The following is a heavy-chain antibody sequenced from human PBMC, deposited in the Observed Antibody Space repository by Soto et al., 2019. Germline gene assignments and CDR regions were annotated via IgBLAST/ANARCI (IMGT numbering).Heavy chain of an antibody. V-gene: IGHV1-69*13. D-gene: IGHD2-2*02. CDR2: IIPIFGTA. CDR1: GGTFSSSA. Sequence: SVKVSWKGSGGTFSSSAISWVRQAPGQGLEWVGRIIPIFGTANYAQKFQDRVTITADESTSTAYMELSSLRSEDTAVYYCARAAICSSTSCYTWDYWGQGTLVTVSS. J-gene: IGHJ4*02. CDR3: ARAAICSSTSCYTWDY.